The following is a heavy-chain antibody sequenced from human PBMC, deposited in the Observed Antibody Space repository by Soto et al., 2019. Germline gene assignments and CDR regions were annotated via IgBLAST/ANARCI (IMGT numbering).Heavy chain of an antibody. CDR3: ASLGRNYYNGMDV. CDR2: IEPSGTT. Sequence: QVQLQESGPGLVKPSETLSLTCTVSGASIRTYFWTWIRQSAGEGLEWLGRIEPSGTTTSNPSLKRRVTMSLDTSTNQFSLTLTSVTAADTAVYFCASLGRNYYNGMDVWGQGTTGIVSS. J-gene: IGHJ6*02. V-gene: IGHV4-4*07. CDR1: GASIRTYF.